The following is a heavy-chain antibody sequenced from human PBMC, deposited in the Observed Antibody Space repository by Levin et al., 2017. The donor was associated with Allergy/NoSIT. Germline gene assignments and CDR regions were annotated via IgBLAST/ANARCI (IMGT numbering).Heavy chain of an antibody. CDR1: GFSFTNYW. V-gene: IGHV5-51*01. CDR2: INPANSDA. CDR3: ARRWINCGGLVVDY. J-gene: IGHJ4*02. Sequence: GESLKISCKGSGFSFTNYWIGWVRQMPGKGLEWMGIINPANSDARYNPSFQGQVIISVDRSINTAYLQWSSLKASDSATYYCARRWINCGGLVVDYWGQGALVIVSS. D-gene: IGHD4-23*01.